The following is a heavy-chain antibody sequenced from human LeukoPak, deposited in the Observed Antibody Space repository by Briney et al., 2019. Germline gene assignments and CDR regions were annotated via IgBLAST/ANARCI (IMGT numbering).Heavy chain of an antibody. J-gene: IGHJ4*02. CDR2: IKKDGSEI. V-gene: IGHV3-7*01. Sequence: GGSLRLSCAASGFSFSTSWMTWVRQAPGEGLERVANIKKDGSEIGYVDSVKGRCTISRDNAKSSLYLQMNSLRAEDTAIYYCARDRGDGGSLDYWGQGTLVIVSS. CDR3: ARDRGDGGSLDY. CDR1: GFSFSTSW. D-gene: IGHD1-26*01.